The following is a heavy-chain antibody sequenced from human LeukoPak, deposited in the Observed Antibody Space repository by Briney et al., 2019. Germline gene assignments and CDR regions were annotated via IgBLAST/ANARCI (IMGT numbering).Heavy chain of an antibody. Sequence: PSETLSLTCAVYGGSFSGYYWNWIRQPPGKGLEWIGEISHSGSTNYNLSPKSRVTMSIDTSRNQFSLKLSSVTAADTAVYYCARARDCSSTSCSPGYYFDYWGQGTLVTVSS. V-gene: IGHV4-34*01. CDR2: ISHSGST. CDR1: GGSFSGYY. D-gene: IGHD2-2*01. CDR3: ARARDCSSTSCSPGYYFDY. J-gene: IGHJ4*02.